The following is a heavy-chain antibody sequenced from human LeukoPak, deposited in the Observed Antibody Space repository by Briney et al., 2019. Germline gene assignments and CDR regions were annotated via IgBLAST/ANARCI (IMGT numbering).Heavy chain of an antibody. Sequence: NSSETLSLTCTVSGGSISSGGYYWSWIRQPPGKGLEWIGYIYHSGSTYYNPSLKSRVTISVDRSKNQFSLKLSSVTAADTAVYYCAREVRGVRLDYFDYWGQGTLVTVSS. CDR1: GGSISSGGYY. D-gene: IGHD3-10*01. V-gene: IGHV4-30-2*01. CDR3: AREVRGVRLDYFDY. CDR2: IYHSGST. J-gene: IGHJ4*02.